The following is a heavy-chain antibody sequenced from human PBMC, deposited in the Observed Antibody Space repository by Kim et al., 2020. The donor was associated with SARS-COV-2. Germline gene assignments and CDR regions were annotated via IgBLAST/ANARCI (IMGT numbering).Heavy chain of an antibody. D-gene: IGHD6-19*01. CDR2: IKSKTDGGTT. J-gene: IGHJ5*02. Sequence: GGSLRLSCAASGFTFSNAWMSWVRQAPGKGLEWVGRIKSKTDGGTTDYAAPVKGRFTISRDDSKNTLYLQMNSLKTEDTAVYYCTTARPIAVATGDWFDPWGQGTLVTVSS. CDR3: TTARPIAVATGDWFDP. CDR1: GFTFSNAW. V-gene: IGHV3-15*01.